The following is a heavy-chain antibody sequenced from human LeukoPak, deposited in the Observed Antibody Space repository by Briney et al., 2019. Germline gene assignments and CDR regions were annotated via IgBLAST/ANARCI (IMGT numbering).Heavy chain of an antibody. Sequence: ASVKVSCKASGYTFTGYYMHWVRQAPGQGLEWMGWINPNSGGTNYAQKFQGRVTMTRDTSISTAYMELSRLRSDNTAVYYCARLNRIVGATGNDYWGQGTLVTVSS. J-gene: IGHJ4*02. CDR2: INPNSGGT. V-gene: IGHV1-2*02. D-gene: IGHD1-26*01. CDR1: GYTFTGYY. CDR3: ARLNRIVGATGNDY.